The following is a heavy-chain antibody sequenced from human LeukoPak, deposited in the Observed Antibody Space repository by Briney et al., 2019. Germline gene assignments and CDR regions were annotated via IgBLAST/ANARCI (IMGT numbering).Heavy chain of an antibody. CDR1: GFIFSSYS. CDR3: TRDPRLLDY. V-gene: IGHV3-48*01. J-gene: IGHJ4*02. CDR2: ISSSSSTI. Sequence: PGGSLRLSCAASGFIFSSYSMNWVRQAPGKGLEWVSYISSSSSTIYYADSVKGRFTISRDNAKNSLYLQMNSLRAEDTAVYYCTRDPRLLDYWGQGTLVTVSS.